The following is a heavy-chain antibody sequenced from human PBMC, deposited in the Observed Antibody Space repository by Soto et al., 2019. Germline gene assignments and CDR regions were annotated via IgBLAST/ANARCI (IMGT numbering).Heavy chain of an antibody. J-gene: IGHJ2*01. Sequence: QVQLQESGPGLVKPSETLSLTCTVAGGSISSYYWSWIRQPPGKGLEWLGYIYYSGSTNYNPSLKSRVTIAVDTSKNQFSLKLSAVTAADTAVYYCARSYSSSWYFDLWGRGTLVTVSS. D-gene: IGHD6-13*01. V-gene: IGHV4-59*01. CDR2: IYYSGST. CDR1: GGSISSYY. CDR3: ARSYSSSWYFDL.